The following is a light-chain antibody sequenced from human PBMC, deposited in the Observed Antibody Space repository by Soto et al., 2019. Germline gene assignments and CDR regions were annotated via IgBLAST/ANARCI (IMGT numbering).Light chain of an antibody. V-gene: IGLV1-51*01. Sequence: QSVLTQPPSVSAAPGQKVTISCYGSSSKIGNNYVSWYQQLPGTAPKLLIYDNNKRPSGIPDRFSGSKSGTSATLGITGLQTGDEADYYCGTWDSSLGAVVFGGGTKLTVL. CDR3: GTWDSSLGAVV. CDR1: SSKIGNNY. CDR2: DNN. J-gene: IGLJ2*01.